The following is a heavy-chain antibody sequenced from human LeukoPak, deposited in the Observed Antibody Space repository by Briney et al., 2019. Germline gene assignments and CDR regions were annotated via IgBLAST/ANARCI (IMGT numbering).Heavy chain of an antibody. CDR1: GYTFTSYY. V-gene: IGHV1-46*01. D-gene: IGHD1/OR15-1a*01. CDR3: AREGNKNFDY. J-gene: IGHJ4*02. CDR2: INPSSGST. Sequence: ASVTVSCKASGYTFTSYYMHWVQQAPGQGLEWMGIINPSSGSTSYAQKFQGRVTMTRDTSTSTVYMELSSLRSEDTAVYYCAREGNKNFDYWGQGTLVTVSS.